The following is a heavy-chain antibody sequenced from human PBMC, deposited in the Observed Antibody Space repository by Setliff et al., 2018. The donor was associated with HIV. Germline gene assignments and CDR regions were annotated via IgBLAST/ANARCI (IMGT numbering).Heavy chain of an antibody. CDR1: GYTFTGYY. V-gene: IGHV1-2*02. Sequence: ASVKVSCKASGYTFTGYYMHWVRQAPGQGLEWMGWINPNSGGTNYAQKFQGGVTMTRDTSVSTAYMELSRLRSDDTAVYYCARARGVGGHFYYYGMDVWGQGTTVTVSS. CDR3: ARARGVGGHFYYYGMDV. CDR2: INPNSGGT. J-gene: IGHJ6*02. D-gene: IGHD3-16*01.